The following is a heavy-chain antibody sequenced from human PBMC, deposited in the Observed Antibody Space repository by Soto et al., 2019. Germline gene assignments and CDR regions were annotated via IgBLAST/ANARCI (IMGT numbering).Heavy chain of an antibody. J-gene: IGHJ5*02. CDR1: GGSFSGYY. V-gene: IGHV4-34*01. D-gene: IGHD6-6*01. Sequence: SETLSLTCAVYGGSFSGYYWSWIRQPPGKGLEWIGEINHSGSTNYNPSLKSRVTISVDTSKNQFSLKLGSVTAADTAVYYCARCRAPPGKIIAARKSPFDPWGQGTLVTVSS. CDR2: INHSGST. CDR3: ARCRAPPGKIIAARKSPFDP.